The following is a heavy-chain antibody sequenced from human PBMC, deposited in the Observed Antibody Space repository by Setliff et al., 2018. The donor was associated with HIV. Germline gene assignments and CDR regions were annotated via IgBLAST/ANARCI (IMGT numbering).Heavy chain of an antibody. CDR1: GGSISTYY. CDR2: IYFTGSS. J-gene: IGHJ3*01. Sequence: PSETLSLTCTVSGGSISTYYWSWIRQPPGKGLEWIGSIYFTGSSDSNPSLKSRATLSVDTSKHQFSLKLSSVTAADTAVYYCARVQMAYAAFDVWGQGTVVTVSS. CDR3: ARVQMAYAAFDV. D-gene: IGHD4-17*01. V-gene: IGHV4-59*01.